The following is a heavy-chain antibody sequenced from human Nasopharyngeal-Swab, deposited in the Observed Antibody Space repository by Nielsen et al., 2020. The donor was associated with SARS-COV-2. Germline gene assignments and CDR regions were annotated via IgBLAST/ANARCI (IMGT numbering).Heavy chain of an antibody. J-gene: IGHJ4*02. CDR2: INAGNGNT. CDR1: GYTFTSYA. D-gene: IGHD6-13*01. V-gene: IGHV1-3*01. Sequence: ASVKVSCKASGYTFTSYAMHWVRQAPGQRLEWMGWINAGNGNTKYSQKFQGRVTITRDTSASTAYMELSNLRSEDTAVYYCARGIAAAGTLDYWGQGTLVTVSS. CDR3: ARGIAAAGTLDY.